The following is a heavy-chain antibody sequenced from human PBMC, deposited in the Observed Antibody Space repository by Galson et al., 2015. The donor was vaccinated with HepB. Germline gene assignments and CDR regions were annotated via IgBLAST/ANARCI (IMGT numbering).Heavy chain of an antibody. Sequence: SLRLSCAASGFTFSSYAMSWVRQAPGKGLEWVSAISGSGGSTYYAESVKGRFTISRDNSKNTLYLQMSSLRAEDTAVYYCAKDVRIAIFGGVMHYGMDVWGQGTPVTVSS. CDR3: AKDVRIAIFGGVMHYGMDV. CDR1: GFTFSSYA. D-gene: IGHD3-16*01. J-gene: IGHJ6*02. CDR2: ISGSGGST. V-gene: IGHV3-23*01.